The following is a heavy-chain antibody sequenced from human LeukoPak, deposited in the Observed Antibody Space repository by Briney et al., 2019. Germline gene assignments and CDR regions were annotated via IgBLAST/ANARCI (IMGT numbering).Heavy chain of an antibody. CDR3: ARDSAYYDSSGYYHPHWYFDL. CDR1: GYTFTSYY. J-gene: IGHJ2*01. CDR2: INPSGGST. Sequence: ASVKVSCKASGYTFTSYYMHWVRQAPGQGLEWMGIINPSGGSTSYAQKFQGRVTMTRDTSTSTVYMELSSLRSEDTAVYYCARDSAYYDSSGYYHPHWYFDLWGRGTLVTVSS. V-gene: IGHV1-46*01. D-gene: IGHD3-22*01.